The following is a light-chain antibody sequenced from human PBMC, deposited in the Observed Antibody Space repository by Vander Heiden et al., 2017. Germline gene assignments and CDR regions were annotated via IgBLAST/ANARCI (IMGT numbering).Light chain of an antibody. J-gene: IGLJ2*01. V-gene: IGLV3-1*01. CDR3: QAWDSSTVV. Sequence: SYELTPPPSVSVSPGQTASITCSGDKLGDQYACWYQQKPGQFPVRVIYQDSKRPSGIPERFSGSNAGNTATLTISGTQAMDEADYYCQAWDSSTVVFGGGTKLTVL. CDR2: QDS. CDR1: KLGDQY.